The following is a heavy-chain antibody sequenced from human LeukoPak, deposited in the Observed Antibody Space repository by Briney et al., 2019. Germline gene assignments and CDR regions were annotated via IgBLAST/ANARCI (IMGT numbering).Heavy chain of an antibody. CDR2: ISYDGTKK. Sequence: GGSLRLSCAASGFPFSSHDMNWVRQGPGGGLEWVAFISYDGTKKYADSVKGRFTISRDNSKNMLYLQMNSLRVEDTGVYYCATSPSSSPASWDVWGQGTTVTVSS. D-gene: IGHD2-2*01. CDR3: ATSPSSSPASWDV. CDR1: GFPFSSHD. V-gene: IGHV3-30*03. J-gene: IGHJ6*02.